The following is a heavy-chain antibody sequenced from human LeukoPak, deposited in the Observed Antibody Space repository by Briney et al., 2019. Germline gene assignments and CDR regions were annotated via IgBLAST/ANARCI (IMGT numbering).Heavy chain of an antibody. V-gene: IGHV3-53*04. Sequence: SGGSLRLSCAASGFTFSTHAMSWVRQAPGKGLEWVSVIYSGGSTFYADSVKGRFTISRHNSKNTLYLQMNSLRAEDTAVYYCGYSGYDFPFDYWGQGTLVTVSS. CDR2: IYSGGST. CDR3: GYSGYDFPFDY. J-gene: IGHJ4*02. CDR1: GFTFSTHA. D-gene: IGHD5-12*01.